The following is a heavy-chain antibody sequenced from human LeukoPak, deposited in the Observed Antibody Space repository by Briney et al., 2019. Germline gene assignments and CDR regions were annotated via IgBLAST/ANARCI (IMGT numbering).Heavy chain of an antibody. CDR1: GYSISSGNY. Sequence: SETLSLTCSVSGYSISSGNYWGWIRLPPGKGLEWIGYIYYSGSTNYNPSLKSRVTISVDTSKNQFSLKLSSVTAADTAVYYCARRVLRYFDWLSNNWFDPWGQGTLVTVSS. CDR3: ARRVLRYFDWLSNNWFDP. J-gene: IGHJ5*02. D-gene: IGHD3-9*01. CDR2: IYYSGST. V-gene: IGHV4-61*05.